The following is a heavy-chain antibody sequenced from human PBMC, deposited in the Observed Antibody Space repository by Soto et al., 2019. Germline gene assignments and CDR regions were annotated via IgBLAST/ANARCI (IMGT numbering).Heavy chain of an antibody. Sequence: QVQLQESGPGLVKPSQTLSLTCTVSGGSISSGGYYWSWIRQHPGKGLEWIGYIYYSGSTYYNPSLKSRVTISVDTSKNQFSLKLSSVTAADTAVYYCAREGERYYYDSSGYYYFDYWGQGTLVTVSS. CDR2: IYYSGST. CDR3: AREGERYYYDSSGYYYFDY. CDR1: GGSISSGGYY. D-gene: IGHD3-22*01. J-gene: IGHJ4*02. V-gene: IGHV4-31*03.